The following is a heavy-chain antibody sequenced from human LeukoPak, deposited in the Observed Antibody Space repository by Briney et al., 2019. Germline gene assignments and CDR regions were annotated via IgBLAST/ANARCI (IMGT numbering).Heavy chain of an antibody. V-gene: IGHV3-30*18. D-gene: IGHD3-10*01. J-gene: IGHJ4*02. CDR3: AKDTAMVRGVLDY. CDR1: GFTFSSYG. CDR2: ISYDGSNK. Sequence: GGSLRLSCAASGFTFSSYGMHWVRQAPGKGLEWVAVISYDGSNKYYADSVKGRFTIPRDNSKNTLYLQMNSLRAEDTAVYYCAKDTAMVRGVLDYWGQGTLVTVSS.